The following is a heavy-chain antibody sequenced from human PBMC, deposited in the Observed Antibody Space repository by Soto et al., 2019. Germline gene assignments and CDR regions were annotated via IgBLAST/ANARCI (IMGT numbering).Heavy chain of an antibody. V-gene: IGHV1-18*01. J-gene: IGHJ5*02. D-gene: IGHD2-2*01. Sequence: AXEKVSCNTSGYTFSNYGITWVRHAPGQPLEWLGWISLYSDGTNYAQKFQGRVSMTTDTSTTTAYMELRSLRSDDTAVYYCARVVPGAEAWFGPWGQGTLVTVSS. CDR3: ARVVPGAEAWFGP. CDR1: GYTFSNYG. CDR2: ISLYSDGT.